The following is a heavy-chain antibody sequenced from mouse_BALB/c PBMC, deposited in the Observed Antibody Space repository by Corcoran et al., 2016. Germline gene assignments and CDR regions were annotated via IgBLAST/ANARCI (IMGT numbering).Heavy chain of an antibody. D-gene: IGHD2-4*01. V-gene: IGHV1-18*01. CDR1: GYTFTDYN. Sequence: EVLLQQSGPELVKPGASVKIPCKASGYTFTDYNMDWVKQSHGKSLEWIGDINPNNGGTIYNQKFKGKATLTVDKSSSTAYIELRSLTSEDTAVYYCARSDGITTSMDYWGQGTSVTVSS. CDR3: ARSDGITTSMDY. J-gene: IGHJ4*01. CDR2: INPNNGGT.